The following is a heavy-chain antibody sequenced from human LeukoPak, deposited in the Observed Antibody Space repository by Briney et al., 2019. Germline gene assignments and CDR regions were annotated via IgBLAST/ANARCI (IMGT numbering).Heavy chain of an antibody. CDR3: ARGRPAPVLRFLEWLPGEDWFDP. Sequence: SVKVSCKASGYSFSNYVITWVRQAPGQGLEWMGRIIPILGIANYAQKFQGRVTITADKPTSTAYMELSSLRSEDTAVYYCARGRPAPVLRFLEWLPGEDWFDPWGQGTLVTVSS. CDR1: GYSFSNYV. V-gene: IGHV1-69*04. CDR2: IIPILGIA. J-gene: IGHJ5*02. D-gene: IGHD3-3*01.